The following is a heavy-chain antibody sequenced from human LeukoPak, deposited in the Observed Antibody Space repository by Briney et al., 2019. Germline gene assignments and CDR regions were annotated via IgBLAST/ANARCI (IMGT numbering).Heavy chain of an antibody. V-gene: IGHV1-2*02. Sequence: ASVKVSCKASGCTFTGYYMHWVRQAPGQGLEWMGWINPNSGGTNYAQKFQGRVTMTRDTSISTAYMELSRLRSDDTAVYYCARDAGLTTVTNGDYWGQGTLVTVSS. D-gene: IGHD4-17*01. CDR1: GCTFTGYY. CDR2: INPNSGGT. J-gene: IGHJ4*02. CDR3: ARDAGLTTVTNGDY.